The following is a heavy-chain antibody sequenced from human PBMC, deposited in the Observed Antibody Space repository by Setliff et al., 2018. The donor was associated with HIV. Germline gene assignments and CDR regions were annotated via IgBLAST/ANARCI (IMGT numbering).Heavy chain of an antibody. Sequence: SETLSLTCTVSGGSISSSSSFWGWIRQPPGKGLEWIGSIYYSGSTYYNPSLQSRVTISVDTSKNQFSLRLTSVTAADTAVYYCVRIWDIVGGPSDYWGLGNMVTVSS. CDR3: VRIWDIVGGPSDY. CDR1: GGSISSSSSF. J-gene: IGHJ4*02. CDR2: IYYSGST. D-gene: IGHD1-26*01. V-gene: IGHV4-39*01.